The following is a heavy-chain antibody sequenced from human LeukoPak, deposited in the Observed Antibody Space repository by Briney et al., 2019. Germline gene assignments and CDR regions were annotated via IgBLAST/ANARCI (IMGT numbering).Heavy chain of an antibody. CDR1: GGSISSSSYY. D-gene: IGHD1-26*01. CDR2: IYYSGST. V-gene: IGHV4-39*01. J-gene: IGHJ4*02. CDR3: ARHSVGATPEY. Sequence: PSETLSLTCTVSGGSISSSSYYWGWIRQPPGKGLEWIESIYYSGSTYYNPSLKSRVTISVDTSKNQFSLKLSSVTAADTAVYYCARHSVGATPEYWGQGTLVTVSS.